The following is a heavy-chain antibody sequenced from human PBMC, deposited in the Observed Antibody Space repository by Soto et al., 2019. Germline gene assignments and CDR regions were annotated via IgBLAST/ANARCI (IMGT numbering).Heavy chain of an antibody. Sequence: EVQLVESGGGLVQPGGSLRLSCAASGFTFSSYWMSWVRQAPGKGLEWVANIKQDGSEKYYVDSVKGRFTISRDNAKNSLYLQMNSLRAEDTAVYYCARTYYYDSSGYYSDAFDIWGQGTMVTVSS. D-gene: IGHD3-22*01. CDR2: IKQDGSEK. CDR3: ARTYYYDSSGYYSDAFDI. CDR1: GFTFSSYW. V-gene: IGHV3-7*03. J-gene: IGHJ3*02.